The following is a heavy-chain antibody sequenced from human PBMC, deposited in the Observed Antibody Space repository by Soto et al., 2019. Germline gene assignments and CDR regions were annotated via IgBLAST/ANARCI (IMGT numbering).Heavy chain of an antibody. CDR2: IIPLFGTA. CDR3: ASLLSFYDLWSVYYYYGMDV. CDR1: GGTFSSYA. J-gene: IGHJ6*02. D-gene: IGHD3-3*01. Sequence: SVKVSGKGSGGTFSSYAISWVRQAPGQGLEWMGGIIPLFGTANYAQKFQGRVTITADESTSTAYMELSSLRSEDTAVYYCASLLSFYDLWSVYYYYGMDVWGQGTTVTVSS. V-gene: IGHV1-69*13.